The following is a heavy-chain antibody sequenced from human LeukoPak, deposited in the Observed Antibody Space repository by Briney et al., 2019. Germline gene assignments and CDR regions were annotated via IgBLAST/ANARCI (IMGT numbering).Heavy chain of an antibody. J-gene: IGHJ5*02. CDR2: IYYSGST. CDR3: AREHGSSWYVGWFDP. CDR1: GGSISSYY. V-gene: IGHV4-59*01. D-gene: IGHD6-13*01. Sequence: SETLSLTCTVSGGSISSYYWSWIRQPPGKGLEWIGYIYYSGSTNYNPSLKSRVTIPVDTSKNQFSLKLSSVTAADTAVYYCAREHGSSWYVGWFDPWGQGTLVTVSS.